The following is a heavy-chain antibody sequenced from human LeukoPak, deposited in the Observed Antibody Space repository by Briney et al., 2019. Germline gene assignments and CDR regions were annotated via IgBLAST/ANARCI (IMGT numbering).Heavy chain of an antibody. V-gene: IGHV1-2*02. CDR2: INPNSGGT. Sequence: APVKVSCKASGYTFTGYYMHWVRQAPGQGLEWMGWINPNSGGTNYAQKFQGRVTMTRDTSISTAYMELSRLRSDDTAVYYCAREWYSSGWYWAYWGQGTLVTVSS. J-gene: IGHJ4*02. D-gene: IGHD6-19*01. CDR1: GYTFTGYY. CDR3: AREWYSSGWYWAY.